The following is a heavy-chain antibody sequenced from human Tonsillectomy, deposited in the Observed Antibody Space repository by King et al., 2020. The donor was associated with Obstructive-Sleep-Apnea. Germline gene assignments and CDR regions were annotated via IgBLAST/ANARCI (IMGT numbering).Heavy chain of an antibody. CDR2: IYYTGST. CDR3: ARDHGTITRGEGWFDP. V-gene: IGHV4-31*03. J-gene: IGHJ5*02. Sequence: QLQESGPGLVKPSQTLSLTCRVSGGFISSGGYYWSWIRQHPGQGLEWIGNIYYTGSTYYNPSLKSRLTISVDTSKNQFSLKLSSVTAADTAVYYCARDHGTITRGEGWFDPWGQGTLVTVSS. CDR1: GGFISSGGYY. D-gene: IGHD3-10*01.